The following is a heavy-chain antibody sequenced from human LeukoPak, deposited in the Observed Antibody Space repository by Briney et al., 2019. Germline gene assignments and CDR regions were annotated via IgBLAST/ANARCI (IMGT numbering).Heavy chain of an antibody. CDR1: GFTLSSYW. CDR3: ARQKYGSGSYGFDY. V-gene: IGHV3-7*01. D-gene: IGHD3-10*01. CDR2: IKPDGSEK. J-gene: IGHJ4*02. Sequence: GGSLRLSCEASGFTLSSYWMSWVRQDPGKGLEWVANIKPDGSEKYYVDSVKGRFTISRDNAKNSLYLQMNSLRAEDTAVYYCARQKYGSGSYGFDYWGQGTLVTVSS.